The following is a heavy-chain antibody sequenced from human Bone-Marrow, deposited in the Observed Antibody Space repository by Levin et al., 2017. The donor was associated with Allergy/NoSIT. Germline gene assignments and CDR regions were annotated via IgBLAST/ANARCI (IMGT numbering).Heavy chain of an antibody. V-gene: IGHV1-2*02. CDR2: INPNSGGS. Sequence: GESLKISCKASGYTFTDYPMHWVRQAPGQGLEWMGWINPNSGGSNSAQNFQGRVTMTRDTSISTAYMELSGLRSDVTAVYYCARLWLGYCTTTTCQGDTSDIWGQGTLVTVSS. CDR1: GYTFTDYP. J-gene: IGHJ3*02. CDR3: ARLWLGYCTTTTCQGDTSDI. D-gene: IGHD2-8*01.